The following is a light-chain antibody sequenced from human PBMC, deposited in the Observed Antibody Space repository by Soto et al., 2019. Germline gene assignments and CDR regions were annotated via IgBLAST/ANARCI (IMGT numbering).Light chain of an antibody. CDR3: SSYTSASTLLYL. CDR1: SSDVGGYNY. Sequence: QSVLTQPASVSGSPGQSITISCTGTSSDVGGYNYVSWYQQHPGIAPKLLIYGVTNRPSGVSTLFSGSKSGNTASLTNSGLQAEDEADYHCSSYTSASTLLYLFGTGTKVTVL. V-gene: IGLV2-14*01. CDR2: GVT. J-gene: IGLJ1*01.